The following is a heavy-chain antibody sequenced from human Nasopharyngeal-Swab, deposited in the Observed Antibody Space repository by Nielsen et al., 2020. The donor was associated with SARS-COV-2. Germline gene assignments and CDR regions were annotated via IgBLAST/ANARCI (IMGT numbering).Heavy chain of an antibody. D-gene: IGHD2/OR15-2a*01. CDR3: AKLDIGGWLGSTTGYFDY. CDR1: GFTFSSYA. J-gene: IGHJ4*02. V-gene: IGHV3-23*01. Sequence: GESLKISCAASGFTFSSYAMSWVRQAPGKGLEWVSAISGSGRSTYYADSVKGRFTISRDNSKNTLYLQMNSLRAEDTAVYFWAKLDIGGWLGSTTGYFDYWGQGTLVTVSS. CDR2: ISGSGRST.